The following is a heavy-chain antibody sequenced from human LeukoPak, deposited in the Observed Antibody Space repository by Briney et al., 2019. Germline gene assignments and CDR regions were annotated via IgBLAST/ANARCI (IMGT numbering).Heavy chain of an antibody. D-gene: IGHD3-10*01. CDR1: GFTFSSYW. Sequence: GGSLRLSCAASGFTFSSYWMHWVRQAPGKGLVWVSRINSDGSSTSYADSVKGRFTISKDNANNSLSLQMNSLRAEDTAVYYCARGDYYLSVGGHRRGMDVWGQGTTVTVSS. V-gene: IGHV3-74*01. J-gene: IGHJ6*02. CDR3: ARGDYYLSVGGHRRGMDV. CDR2: INSDGSST.